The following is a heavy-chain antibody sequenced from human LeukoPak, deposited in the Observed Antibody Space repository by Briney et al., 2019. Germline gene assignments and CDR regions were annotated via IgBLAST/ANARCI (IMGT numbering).Heavy chain of an antibody. CDR2: IKQDGSEK. D-gene: IGHD2-15*01. CDR1: GFSFRSYW. J-gene: IGHJ5*02. CDR3: ARDPSLRYCSGGSCSDLNWFDP. Sequence: QSGGSLRLSCAASGFSFRSYWMSWVRQAPGKGLEWVANIKQDGSEKYYVDSVKGRLTISRDNAKNSLYLQMNSLRAEDTAVYYCARDPSLRYCSGGSCSDLNWFDPWGQGTLVTVSS. V-gene: IGHV3-7*01.